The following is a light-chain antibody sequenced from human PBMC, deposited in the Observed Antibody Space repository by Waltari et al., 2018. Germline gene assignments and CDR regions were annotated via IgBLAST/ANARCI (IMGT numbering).Light chain of an antibody. CDR3: QQRSNWLLT. J-gene: IGKJ4*01. CDR1: PSVSSY. CDR2: DAS. V-gene: IGKV3-11*01. Sequence: EIVLTQSPATLSLSPGERATLSCRASPSVSSYLAWYQPKPGQAPRLLIYDASNRATGIPARFSGSGSGTDFTLTISSLEPEDFAVYYCQQRSNWLLTFGGGTKVEIK.